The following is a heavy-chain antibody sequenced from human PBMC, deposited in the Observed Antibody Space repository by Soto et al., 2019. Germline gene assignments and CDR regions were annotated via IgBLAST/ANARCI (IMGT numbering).Heavy chain of an antibody. CDR1: GFTFSSYS. V-gene: IGHV3-48*02. CDR3: ALESRFLEWLSLNWFDP. D-gene: IGHD3-3*01. J-gene: IGHJ5*02. Sequence: EVQLVESGGGLVQPGGSLRLSCAASGFTFSSYSMNWVRQAPGKGLEWVSYISSSSSTIYYADSVKGRFTISRDNANNSLYLQMNSLRDEDTAVYDCALESRFLEWLSLNWFDPWGQGTLVTVSS. CDR2: ISSSSSTI.